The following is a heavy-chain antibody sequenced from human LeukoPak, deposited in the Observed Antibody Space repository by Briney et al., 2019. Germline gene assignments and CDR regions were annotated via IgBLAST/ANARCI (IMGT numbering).Heavy chain of an antibody. CDR1: GFTFSSYG. CDR2: ISYDGSNK. V-gene: IGHV3-30*18. Sequence: GGSLRLSCAASGFTFSSYGMHWVRQAPGKGLEWVAVISYDGSNKYYADSVKGRFTISRDNSKNTLYLQMNSLRAEDTAVYYCAKDTDYGDYGGFYWGQGTLVTVSS. D-gene: IGHD4-17*01. J-gene: IGHJ4*02. CDR3: AKDTDYGDYGGFY.